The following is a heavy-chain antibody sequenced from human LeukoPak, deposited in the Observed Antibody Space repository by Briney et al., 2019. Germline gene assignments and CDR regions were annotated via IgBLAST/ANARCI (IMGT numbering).Heavy chain of an antibody. CDR2: IYYSGST. V-gene: IGHV4-31*03. D-gene: IGHD3-22*01. Sequence: SQTLSLTCTVSGGSISSGGYYWSWLRQHPGKGVEWIRYIYYSGSTYYNPSLKSRVTISVDTSKNQFSLKLSSVTAADTAVYYCARGYYYDSSGPLGDTWIDPWGQGTLVTVSS. CDR3: ARGYYYDSSGPLGDTWIDP. CDR1: GGSISSGGYY. J-gene: IGHJ5*02.